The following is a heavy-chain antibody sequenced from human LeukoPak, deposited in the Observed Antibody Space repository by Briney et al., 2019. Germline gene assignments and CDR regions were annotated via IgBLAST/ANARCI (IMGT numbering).Heavy chain of an antibody. CDR3: ARVSSGWFFDY. D-gene: IGHD6-19*01. Sequence: GGSLGLSCAASGFTFSSYAMHWVRQAPGKGLEYVSAISSNGGSTYYANSVKGRFTISRDNSKNTLYLQMGSLRAEDMAVYYCARVSSGWFFDYWGQGTLVTVSS. J-gene: IGHJ4*02. CDR1: GFTFSSYA. CDR2: ISSNGGST. V-gene: IGHV3-64*01.